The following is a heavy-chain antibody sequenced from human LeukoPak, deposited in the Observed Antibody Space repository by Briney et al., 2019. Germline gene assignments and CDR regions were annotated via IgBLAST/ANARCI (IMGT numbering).Heavy chain of an antibody. CDR1: GFTFSSYA. Sequence: PGRSLRLSCAASGFTFSSYAMHWVCQAPGKGLEWVAVISYDGSNKYYADSVKGRFTISRDNSKNTLYLQMNSLRAEDTAVYYCASGSSGYYPYQFDYWGQGTLVTVSS. D-gene: IGHD3-22*01. J-gene: IGHJ4*02. CDR2: ISYDGSNK. CDR3: ASGSSGYYPYQFDY. V-gene: IGHV3-30-3*01.